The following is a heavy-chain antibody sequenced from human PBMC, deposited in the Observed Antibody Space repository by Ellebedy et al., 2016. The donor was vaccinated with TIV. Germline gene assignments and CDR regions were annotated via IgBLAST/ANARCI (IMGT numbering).Heavy chain of an antibody. CDR1: GFTFSSYA. Sequence: GESLKISCAASGFTFSSYAMSWVRQAPGKGLEWVAAISSSSSYIYYADSVKGRLTISRDNSKNTLYLQMNSLRAEDTALYYCAKAEVDTAMDAGYWGQGTLVTVSS. D-gene: IGHD5-18*01. CDR3: AKAEVDTAMDAGY. V-gene: IGHV3-23*01. CDR2: ISSSSSYI. J-gene: IGHJ4*02.